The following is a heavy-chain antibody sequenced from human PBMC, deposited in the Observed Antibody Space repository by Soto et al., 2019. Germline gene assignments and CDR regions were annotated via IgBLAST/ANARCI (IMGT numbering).Heavy chain of an antibody. J-gene: IGHJ6*03. D-gene: IGHD3-3*01. CDR2: INHSGST. CDR3: ARLNPRYDFWSGPYYYYMDV. Sequence: SETVSLTCAVYGGSFSGYYWSWIRQPPGKGLEWIGEINHSGSTNYNPSLKSRVTISVDTSKNQFSLKLSSVTAADTAVYYCARLNPRYDFWSGPYYYYMDVWGKGTTVTVSS. V-gene: IGHV4-34*01. CDR1: GGSFSGYY.